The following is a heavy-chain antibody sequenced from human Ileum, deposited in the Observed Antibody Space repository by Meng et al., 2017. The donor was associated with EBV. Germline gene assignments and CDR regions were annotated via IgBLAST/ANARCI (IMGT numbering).Heavy chain of an antibody. CDR1: DDSVSSDKSA. CDR2: TNRRSRWYY. Sequence: QFQLKDAGPGLVQPTQCLSLSSVSSDDSVSSDKSAWNRIRQSPSRGREWLGRTNRRSRWYYDYALSVKRRINISPDTSKNQVSLQLNSVTDEDTGIYYSATSRIAKFDRWGQGTLVTVSS. CDR3: ATSRIAKFDR. J-gene: IGHJ5*02. V-gene: IGHV6-1*01.